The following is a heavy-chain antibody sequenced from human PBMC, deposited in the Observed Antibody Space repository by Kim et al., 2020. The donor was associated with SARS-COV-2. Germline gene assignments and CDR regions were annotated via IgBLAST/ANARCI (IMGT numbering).Heavy chain of an antibody. V-gene: IGHV3-23*01. CDR1: GFTFSSYA. CDR3: AKDRGYCDSSGYYYGACDI. J-gene: IGHJ3*02. Sequence: GGSLRLSCAASGFTFSSYAMNWVRQAPGKGLEWVSAISGSGGSTYYADSVKGRFTISRDNSKNTLYLQMNSLRAEDTAVYYCAKDRGYCDSSGYYYGACDIWGQGTMVTVSS. D-gene: IGHD3-22*01. CDR2: ISGSGGST.